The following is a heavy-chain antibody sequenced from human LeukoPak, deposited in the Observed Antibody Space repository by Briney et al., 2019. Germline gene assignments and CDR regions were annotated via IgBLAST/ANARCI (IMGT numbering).Heavy chain of an antibody. J-gene: IGHJ3*02. CDR3: ARRRYCSGGSCYDAFDI. D-gene: IGHD2-15*01. V-gene: IGHV3-23*01. CDR1: GFTFSSYA. Sequence: GGSLRLSCAASGFTFSSYAMSWVRQAPGKGLEWVSAISGSGGSTYYADSVKGRFTISRDNAENSLYLQMNSLRAEDTAVYYCARRRYCSGGSCYDAFDIWGQGTMVTVSS. CDR2: ISGSGGST.